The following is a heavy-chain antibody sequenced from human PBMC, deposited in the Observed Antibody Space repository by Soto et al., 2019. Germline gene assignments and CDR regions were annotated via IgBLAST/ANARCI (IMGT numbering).Heavy chain of an antibody. CDR2: IFPIFGTA. J-gene: IGHJ3*02. V-gene: IGHV1-69*13. D-gene: IGHD3-22*01. CDR1: GGTFSSYA. CDR3: ARDNAMIVTGRAFDI. Sequence: GSSVKVSCKASGGTFSSYAFSWVRQAPEQGLEWLGGIFPIFGTANYAQKFQGRVTITADESTSTAYMELSSLRSEDTAVYYCARDNAMIVTGRAFDIWGQGTTVTVSS.